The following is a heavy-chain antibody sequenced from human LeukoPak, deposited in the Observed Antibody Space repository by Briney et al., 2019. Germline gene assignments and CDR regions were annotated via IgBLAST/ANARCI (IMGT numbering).Heavy chain of an antibody. CDR3: ARNNGMDV. V-gene: IGHV3-7*03. Sequence: GGSLRLTCVASGLTFSSDWMTWVRQVPGRGPEWVANVNRDGGETYYLDSVKGRFTISKDNAKNSLYLQMNSLRAEDTALYHCARNNGMDVWGQGTTVIVSS. J-gene: IGHJ6*02. CDR2: VNRDGGET. D-gene: IGHD2/OR15-2a*01. CDR1: GLTFSSDW.